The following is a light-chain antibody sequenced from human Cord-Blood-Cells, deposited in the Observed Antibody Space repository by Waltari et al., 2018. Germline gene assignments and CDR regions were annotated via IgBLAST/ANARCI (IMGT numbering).Light chain of an antibody. CDR2: GAS. J-gene: IGKJ2*01. V-gene: IGKV3-15*01. Sequence: EIVMTQSPATLSVSPGERATISCRASQSVSSNLAWYKQKPGQAPRLLIYGASTRATGIPARFSGSGSGTEFTLTISSLQSEDFAVYYCQQYNNWPQTFGQGTKLEIK. CDR3: QQYNNWPQT. CDR1: QSVSSN.